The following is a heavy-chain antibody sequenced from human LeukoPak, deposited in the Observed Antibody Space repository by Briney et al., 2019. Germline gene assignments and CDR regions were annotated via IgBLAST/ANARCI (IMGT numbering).Heavy chain of an antibody. Sequence: PGGSLRLSCTASGFTFDDYAMHWVRQAPGKGLEWVSGISWNSGSIGYADSVKGRFTISRDNAKNSLYLQMNSLRAEDTALYYCAKDSDPTVTQQFDYWGQGTLVTVSS. CDR1: GFTFDDYA. CDR3: AKDSDPTVTQQFDY. V-gene: IGHV3-9*01. CDR2: ISWNSGSI. J-gene: IGHJ4*02. D-gene: IGHD4-17*01.